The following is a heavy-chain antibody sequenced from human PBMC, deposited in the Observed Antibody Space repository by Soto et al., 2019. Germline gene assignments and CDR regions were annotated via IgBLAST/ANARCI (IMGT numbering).Heavy chain of an antibody. CDR3: ARGSVYSSSWYELRPLRAFLF. V-gene: IGHV3-9*01. D-gene: IGHD6-13*01. CDR1: GFTFDEYA. CDR2: ISWNSGSI. Sequence: GGSLRLSCAASGFTFDEYAMHWVRQAPGKGLEWVSGISWNSGSIGYADSVKGRFTISRDNAKNTLYLQMNSLRAEDTAVYYCARGSVYSSSWYELRPLRAFLFWGQGTLVTVXS. J-gene: IGHJ4*02.